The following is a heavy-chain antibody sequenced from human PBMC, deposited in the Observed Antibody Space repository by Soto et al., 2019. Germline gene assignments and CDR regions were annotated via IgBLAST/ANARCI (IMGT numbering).Heavy chain of an antibody. CDR2: ISHDGSKK. V-gene: IGHV3-30*18. CDR1: GFAFSSFG. D-gene: IGHD1-1*01. Sequence: QVQLVESGGGVVQPGRSLRLSCVASGFAFSSFGMHWVRQAPGKGLEWVAFISHDGSKKKFVDSVKGRFTISRDDSGNTLYLQMNSLRADDTAVYFCAKDSNDANYDYGTDVWGQGTTVTVSS. J-gene: IGHJ6*02. CDR3: AKDSNDANYDYGTDV.